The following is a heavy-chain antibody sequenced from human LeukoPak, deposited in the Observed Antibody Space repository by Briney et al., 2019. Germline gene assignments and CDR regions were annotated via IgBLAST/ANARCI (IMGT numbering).Heavy chain of an antibody. CDR1: GGSISSTSYY. Sequence: SSETLSLTCTVSGGSISSTSYYWNWIRQPAGKGLEWIGRIHSSGSTNYNPSLKSRVTISVDTSKNQFSLKLTSVTAPDTAVYYCARDGPYSGSYERAFDIWGQGTMVTVSS. V-gene: IGHV4-61*02. J-gene: IGHJ3*02. CDR3: ARDGPYSGSYERAFDI. D-gene: IGHD1-26*01. CDR2: IHSSGST.